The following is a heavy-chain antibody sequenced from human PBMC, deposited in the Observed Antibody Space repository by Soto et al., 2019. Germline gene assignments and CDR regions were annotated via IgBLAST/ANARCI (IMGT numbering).Heavy chain of an antibody. V-gene: IGHV1-69*01. D-gene: IGHD3-16*02. CDR1: GGTYSSYA. Sequence: QVHVVQSGAEMKSLGSSVKVSCQASGGTYSSYAFNWVRQAPGQGLEGMGGIIPVFETTNLAQKFQGRVTLTADESTTTAYMELSRLRSEDAAVYFCILGYRSSWKNFFDYWGQGTLVSVTS. CDR3: ILGYRSSWKNFFDY. J-gene: IGHJ4*02. CDR2: IIPVFETT.